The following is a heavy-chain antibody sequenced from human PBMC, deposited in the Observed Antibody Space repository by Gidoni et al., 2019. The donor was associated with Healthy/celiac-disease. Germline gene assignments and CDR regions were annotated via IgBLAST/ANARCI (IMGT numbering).Heavy chain of an antibody. Sequence: GGSLRLSCAASGFTFSDYYMSWIRQAPGKGLEWVSYISSSSSYTNYADSVKGRFTISRDNAKNSLYLQMNSLRAEDTAVYYCARAYGDYPYYYGMDVWGQGTTVTVSS. D-gene: IGHD4-17*01. CDR2: ISSSSSYT. V-gene: IGHV3-11*06. CDR1: GFTFSDYY. J-gene: IGHJ6*02. CDR3: ARAYGDYPYYYGMDV.